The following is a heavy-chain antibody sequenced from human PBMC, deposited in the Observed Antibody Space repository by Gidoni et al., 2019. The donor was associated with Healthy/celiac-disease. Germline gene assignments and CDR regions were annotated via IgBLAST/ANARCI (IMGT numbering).Heavy chain of an antibody. CDR1: GGSISSGGYY. V-gene: IGHV4-31*03. CDR3: ARDVRYYGSGRGHFDY. D-gene: IGHD3-10*01. Sequence: QLQLQESGPGLVKPSQTLSLTCTVSGGSISSGGYYWSWIRQHPGKGLEWIGYIYYSGSTYYNPSLKSRVTISVDTSKNQFSLKLSSVTAADTAVYYCARDVRYYGSGRGHFDYWGQGTLVTVSS. CDR2: IYYSGST. J-gene: IGHJ4*02.